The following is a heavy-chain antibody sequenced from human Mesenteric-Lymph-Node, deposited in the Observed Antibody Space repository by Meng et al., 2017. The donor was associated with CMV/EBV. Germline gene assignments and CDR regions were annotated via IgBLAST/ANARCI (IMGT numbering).Heavy chain of an antibody. D-gene: IGHD3-3*01. CDR3: ARDDFWSGSHFDY. Sequence: GGSLRLSCAASGFTFSSYSMNWVRQAPGKGLEWVSSISSSSSYIYYADSVKGRFTISRDNAKNSLYLQMNSLRAEDTAVYYCARDDFWSGSHFDYWGQGTLVTVSS. CDR2: ISSSSSYI. V-gene: IGHV3-21*01. J-gene: IGHJ4*02. CDR1: GFTFSSYS.